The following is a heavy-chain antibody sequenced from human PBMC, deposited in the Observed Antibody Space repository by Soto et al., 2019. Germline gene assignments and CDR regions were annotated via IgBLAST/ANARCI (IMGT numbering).Heavy chain of an antibody. D-gene: IGHD2-2*01. CDR3: ARDRKVPAAMYDWFDP. V-gene: IGHV4-59*01. CDR1: GGSISSYY. CDR2: IYYSGST. Sequence: SETLSLTCTVSGGSISSYYWSWIRQPPGKGLEWTGYIYYSGSTNYNPSLKSRVTISVDTSKNQFSLKLSSVTAADTAVYYCARDRKVPAAMYDWFDPWGQGTLVTVSS. J-gene: IGHJ5*02.